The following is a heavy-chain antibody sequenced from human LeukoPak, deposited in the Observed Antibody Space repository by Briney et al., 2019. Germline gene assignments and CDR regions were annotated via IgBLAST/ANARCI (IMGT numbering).Heavy chain of an antibody. V-gene: IGHV4-39*01. CDR1: GGSISSYY. Sequence: SETLSLTCTVSGGSISSYYWGWIRQPPGKGLEWIGSMYHNGSTYYNPSLKSRVTISVDTSKNQFSLKLSSVTAADTAVYYCARHPSGRMWLQQGGWFDPWGQGTLVTVSS. D-gene: IGHD5-24*01. CDR2: MYHNGST. CDR3: ARHPSGRMWLQQGGWFDP. J-gene: IGHJ5*02.